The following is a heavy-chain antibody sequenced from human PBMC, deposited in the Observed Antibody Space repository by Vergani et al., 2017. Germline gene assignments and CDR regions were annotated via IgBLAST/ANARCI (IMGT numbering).Heavy chain of an antibody. Sequence: QVQLVESGGGVVQPGRSLRLSCAASGFTFSSYGMHWVRQAPGKGLEGVAVIWYDGSNKYYADTVKGRFTISRDNSKNTLYLQMNSLRAEDTAVYYGARGSAAGNYYYGMDVWGQGTTVTVSS. V-gene: IGHV3-33*01. CDR1: GFTFSSYG. D-gene: IGHD6-13*01. J-gene: IGHJ6*02. CDR2: IWYDGSNK. CDR3: ARGSAAGNYYYGMDV.